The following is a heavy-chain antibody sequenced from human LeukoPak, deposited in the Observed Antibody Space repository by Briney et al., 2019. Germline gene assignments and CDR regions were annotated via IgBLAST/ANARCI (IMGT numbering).Heavy chain of an antibody. Sequence: ASVKVSCKASGYTFTGYYMHWVRQAPGQGLEWMGWINPNSGGTNYAQKFQGRVTMTRDTSISTAYMELSRLRSDDTAVYYCARGTYSSSWYGDYYYYHMDVWGKGTTVTVSS. D-gene: IGHD6-13*01. CDR1: GYTFTGYY. V-gene: IGHV1-2*02. J-gene: IGHJ6*03. CDR2: INPNSGGT. CDR3: ARGTYSSSWYGDYYYYHMDV.